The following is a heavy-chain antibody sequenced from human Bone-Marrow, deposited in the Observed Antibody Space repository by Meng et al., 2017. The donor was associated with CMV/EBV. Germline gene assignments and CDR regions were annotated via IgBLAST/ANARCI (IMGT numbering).Heavy chain of an antibody. CDR1: GGTFSSYA. CDR3: AGDSRFLEWLLIDY. D-gene: IGHD3-3*01. Sequence: SVKISCKASGGTFSSYAISWVRQAPGQGLEWMGGIIPIFGTANYAQKFQGRVTITTDESTSTAYMELSSLRSEDTAVYYCAGDSRFLEWLLIDYWGQGTLVTVSS. V-gene: IGHV1-69*05. CDR2: IIPIFGTA. J-gene: IGHJ4*02.